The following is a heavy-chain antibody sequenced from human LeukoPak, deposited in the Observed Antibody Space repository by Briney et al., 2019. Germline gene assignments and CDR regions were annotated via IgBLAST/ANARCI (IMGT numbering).Heavy chain of an antibody. J-gene: IGHJ4*02. CDR3: ASSRDGYNSGYFDY. CDR1: GGSISSYY. Sequence: SETLSLTCTVSGGSISSYYWSWIRQPAGKGLEWIGRIYTSGSTNYNPSLKSRVTMSVDTSKNQFSLKLSSVTAADTAVYYCASSRDGYNSGYFDYWGQGTLVTVSS. CDR2: IYTSGST. V-gene: IGHV4-4*07. D-gene: IGHD5-24*01.